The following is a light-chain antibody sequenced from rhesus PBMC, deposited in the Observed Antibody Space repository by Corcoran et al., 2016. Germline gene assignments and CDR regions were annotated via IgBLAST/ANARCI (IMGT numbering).Light chain of an antibody. CDR3: QHTYGTPIT. J-gene: IGKJ4*01. CDR1: ENVQNY. Sequence: IQMTQSPSSLSASVGDRVTITCRASENVQNYLHWYQQKPGNPLKLLIYHASTLQRGVPSRFSGSGSGTEYTFTISSLQPEDIATYHCQHTYGTPITFGGGTKVEIK. V-gene: IGKV1-74*01. CDR2: HAS.